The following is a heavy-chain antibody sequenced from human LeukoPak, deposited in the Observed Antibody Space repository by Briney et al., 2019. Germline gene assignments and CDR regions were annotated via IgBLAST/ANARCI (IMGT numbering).Heavy chain of an antibody. D-gene: IGHD4-11*01. J-gene: IGHJ4*02. Sequence: SETLSLTCTVSGGSINSHYYWSWIRQPPGKGLEWIGYIHYSGTTNYKSSLKSRVTISVDTSKNQFSLQLSSVTAADTAVYYCAREDYSKYYFDYWGQGTLVTVSS. CDR1: GGSINSHYY. CDR3: AREDYSKYYFDY. V-gene: IGHV4-59*01. CDR2: IHYSGTT.